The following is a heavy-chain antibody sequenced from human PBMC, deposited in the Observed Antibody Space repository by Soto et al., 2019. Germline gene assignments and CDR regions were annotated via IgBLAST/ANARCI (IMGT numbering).Heavy chain of an antibody. D-gene: IGHD6-19*01. CDR1: GYTFTSYG. V-gene: IGHV1-18*01. CDR2: ISAYNGNT. J-gene: IGHJ4*02. CDR3: AREESSSGWDYYFDY. Sequence: GASVKVSCKDSGYTFTSYGISWVRQAPGQGLEWMGWISAYNGNTNYAQKLQGRVTMTTDTSTSTAYMELRSLRSDDTAVYYCAREESSSGWDYYFDYWGQGTLVTVSS.